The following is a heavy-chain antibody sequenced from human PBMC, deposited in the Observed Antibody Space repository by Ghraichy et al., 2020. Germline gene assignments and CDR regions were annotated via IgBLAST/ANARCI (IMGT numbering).Heavy chain of an antibody. CDR2: IYTSGST. J-gene: IGHJ4*02. Sequence: SETLSLTCTVSGGSISSYYWSWIRQPAGKGLEWIGRIYTSGSTNYNPSLKSRVTMSVDTSKNQFSLKLSSVTAADTAVYYCAGEIRLPTTVTEKNEYYFDYWGQGTLVTVSS. V-gene: IGHV4-4*07. CDR1: GGSISSYY. D-gene: IGHD4-17*01. CDR3: AGEIRLPTTVTEKNEYYFDY.